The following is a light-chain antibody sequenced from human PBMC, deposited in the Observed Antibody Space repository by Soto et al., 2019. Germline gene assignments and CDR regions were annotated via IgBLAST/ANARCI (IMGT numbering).Light chain of an antibody. V-gene: IGKV1-5*01. CDR2: DAS. J-gene: IGKJ1*01. CDR1: HTISTW. CDR3: QQYTNTNNPWM. Sequence: DIQVTQSPSTLSGSVGDRFTITCRASHTISTWMAWYQQKPGKAPKLLIYDASTLESGVPSRFSGSGSGTEFTLIISGLQPDDHATYYCQQYTNTNNPWMFGQGTKVDIK.